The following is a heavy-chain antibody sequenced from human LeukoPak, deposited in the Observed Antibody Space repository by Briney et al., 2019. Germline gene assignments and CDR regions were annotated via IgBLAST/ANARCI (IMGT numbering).Heavy chain of an antibody. CDR3: ARDGWDIVVVPAAMYNWFDP. CDR2: INPNSGGT. Sequence: GASVKVSCKASGYTFTGYYMHWVRQAPGQGLEWMGWINPNSGGTNYAQKFQGRVTMTRDTSISTAYMELSRLRSDDTAVYYCARDGWDIVVVPAAMYNWFDPWGQGTLVTVSS. J-gene: IGHJ5*02. CDR1: GYTFTGYY. V-gene: IGHV1-2*02. D-gene: IGHD2-2*01.